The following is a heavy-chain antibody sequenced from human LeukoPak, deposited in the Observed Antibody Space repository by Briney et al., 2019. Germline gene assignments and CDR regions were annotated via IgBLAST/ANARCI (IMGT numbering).Heavy chain of an antibody. CDR2: LYASGST. V-gene: IGHV4-4*07. Sequence: SETLSLTCTVSGASISSNYWSWIRQPAGKGLEWIGRLYASGSTNYNPSLRSRVTISVDKSKNQFSLKLSSVTAADTALYYCARDSGVATNLDYWGQGTLVTVSS. D-gene: IGHD5-24*01. CDR3: ARDSGVATNLDY. CDR1: GASISSNY. J-gene: IGHJ4*02.